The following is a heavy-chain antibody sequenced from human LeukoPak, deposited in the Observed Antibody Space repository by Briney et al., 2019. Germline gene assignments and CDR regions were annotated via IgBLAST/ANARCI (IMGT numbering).Heavy chain of an antibody. Sequence: SETLSLTCTVSGGSMRSYYWSWIRQPPGMGLEWIGYIYYSGTTNYNPSLKSRVPISVDTSKNQFSLRLSSVTAADTAVYYCARGTMMVGPWGQGTLVTVSS. CDR3: ARGTMMVGP. V-gene: IGHV4-59*01. CDR2: IYYSGTT. D-gene: IGHD3-22*01. J-gene: IGHJ5*02. CDR1: GGSMRSYY.